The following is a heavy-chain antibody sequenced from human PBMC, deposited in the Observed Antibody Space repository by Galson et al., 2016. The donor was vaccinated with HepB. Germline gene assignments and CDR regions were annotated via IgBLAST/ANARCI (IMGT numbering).Heavy chain of an antibody. CDR1: GFTFSNYG. D-gene: IGHD2/OR15-2a*01. Sequence: SLRLSCAASGFTFSNYGMHWVRQAPGKGLEWVAADSMDGRRKFYADSVKGRFTISRDNSNNMLFLQMSSLRTDDTAIYYCAKRHEYCPAVGCSVDYWGQGTLVPVSS. V-gene: IGHV3-30*18. CDR2: DSMDGRRK. J-gene: IGHJ4*02. CDR3: AKRHEYCPAVGCSVDY.